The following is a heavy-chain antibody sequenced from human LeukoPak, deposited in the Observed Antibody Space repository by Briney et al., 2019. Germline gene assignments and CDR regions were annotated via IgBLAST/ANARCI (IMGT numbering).Heavy chain of an antibody. CDR3: ARGALLYAGNPHDGFDI. Sequence: SETLSLTCTVSGASISNYYWSWIRQPPGEGLEWIGYIYNTNTGGTNNNLSLKSRVTISVDTSENQFSLKVSSVTAADTAFYYCARGALLYAGNPHDGFDIWGQGTMVTVSS. CDR1: GASISNYY. V-gene: IGHV4-59*12. J-gene: IGHJ3*02. CDR2: IYNTNTGGT. D-gene: IGHD4-23*01.